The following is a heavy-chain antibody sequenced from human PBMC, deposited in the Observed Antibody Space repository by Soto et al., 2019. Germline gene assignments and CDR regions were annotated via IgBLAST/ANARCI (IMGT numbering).Heavy chain of an antibody. V-gene: IGHV4-59*01. CDR2: IYYSGST. J-gene: IGHJ6*02. Sequence: SETLSLTCTVSGGSIGSYYWSWIRQPPGKGLEWIGYIYYSGSTNYNPSLKSRVTISVDTSKNQFSLKLSSVTAADTAAYYCARERYCTNGVCSGGMDVWGQGTTVTVSS. CDR3: ARERYCTNGVCSGGMDV. D-gene: IGHD2-8*01. CDR1: GGSIGSYY.